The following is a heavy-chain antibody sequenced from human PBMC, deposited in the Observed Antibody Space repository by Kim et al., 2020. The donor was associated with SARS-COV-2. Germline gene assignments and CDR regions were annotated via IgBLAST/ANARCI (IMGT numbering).Heavy chain of an antibody. D-gene: IGHD6-13*01. CDR3: ALNLAAANWFDP. V-gene: IGHV4-34*01. J-gene: IGHJ5*02. Sequence: NYNPSLKSRVTISVDTSKNQFSLKLSSVTAADTAVYYCALNLAAANWFDPWGQGTLVTVSS.